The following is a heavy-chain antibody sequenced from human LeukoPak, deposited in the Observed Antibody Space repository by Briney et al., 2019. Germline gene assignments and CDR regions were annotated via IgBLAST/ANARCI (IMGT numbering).Heavy chain of an antibody. V-gene: IGHV1-69*05. CDR1: GGTFSSYA. CDR3: ARETPGYSSIFDY. CDR2: IIPIFGTA. D-gene: IGHD6-19*01. Sequence: GASVEVSCKASGGTFSSYAISWVRQAPGQGLEWMGGIIPIFGTANYARKFQGRVTITTDESTSTAYMELSSLRSEDTAVYYCARETPGYSSIFDYWGQGTLVTVSS. J-gene: IGHJ4*02.